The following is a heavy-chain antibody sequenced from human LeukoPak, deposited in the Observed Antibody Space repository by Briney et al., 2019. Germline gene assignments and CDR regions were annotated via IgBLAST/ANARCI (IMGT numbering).Heavy chain of an antibody. CDR3: ARSYCSGGSCYWGSHYYYYGMDV. V-gene: IGHV1-69*04. CDR1: GGTFSSYA. CDR2: IIPILGIA. J-gene: IGHJ6*02. D-gene: IGHD2-15*01. Sequence: ASVKVSCKASGGTFSSYAISWVRQAPGQGLEWMGRIIPILGIANYAQKFQGRVTITADKSTSTAYMELSSLRSEDTAVYYCARSYCSGGSCYWGSHYYYYGMDVWGQGTTVTVSS.